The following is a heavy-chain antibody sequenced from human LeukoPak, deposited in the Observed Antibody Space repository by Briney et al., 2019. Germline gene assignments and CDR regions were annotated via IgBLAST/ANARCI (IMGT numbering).Heavy chain of an antibody. Sequence: GGSLRLSCAASGFTFSSYWMSWVRQAPGTGLEWVANINQDVSEKYYVDSVKGRFTISRGNAKNSLYLQMNSLRAEDTAVYYCAREDDYGASWGQGTLVTVSS. CDR2: INQDVSEK. J-gene: IGHJ4*02. CDR3: AREDDYGAS. V-gene: IGHV3-7*01. CDR1: GFTFSSYW. D-gene: IGHD5-24*01.